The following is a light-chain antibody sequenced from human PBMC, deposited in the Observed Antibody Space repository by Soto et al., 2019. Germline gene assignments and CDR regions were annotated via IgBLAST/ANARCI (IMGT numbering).Light chain of an antibody. V-gene: IGLV1-47*01. CDR2: KTN. CDR3: GAWDDSLGGPV. CDR1: SSNTGNNF. Sequence: QSVLTQPPSASGTPGQRVSISCSGSSSNTGNNFVYWYQHLPGTAPRLLIYKTNQRPSGVPDRFSGSKSGTSASLAISGLRSEDEANYYCGAWDDSLGGPVFGGGTKLTV. J-gene: IGLJ3*02.